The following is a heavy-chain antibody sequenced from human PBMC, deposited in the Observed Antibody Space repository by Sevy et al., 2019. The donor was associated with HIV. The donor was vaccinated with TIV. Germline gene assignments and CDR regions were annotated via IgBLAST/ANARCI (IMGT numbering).Heavy chain of an antibody. D-gene: IGHD6-19*01. CDR2: INLDGLGT. Sequence: GGSLRLSCAASGFTFRDFWMPWVRQAPGKGPVWVSRINLDGLGTAYVDPVKGRFTISRDNAKSTLYLEMNSLRVEDTAVYYCVRGTSDWDGVDYWGQGTLVTVSS. J-gene: IGHJ4*02. V-gene: IGHV3-74*03. CDR1: GFTFRDFW. CDR3: VRGTSDWDGVDY.